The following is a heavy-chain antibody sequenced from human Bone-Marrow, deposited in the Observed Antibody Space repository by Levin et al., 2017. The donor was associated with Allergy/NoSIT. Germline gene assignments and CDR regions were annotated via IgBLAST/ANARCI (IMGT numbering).Heavy chain of an antibody. CDR2: LAYDGTTK. V-gene: IGHV3-30-3*01. J-gene: IGHJ4*02. Sequence: PPGGSLRLSCAASGFTFSTYAMHWVRQAPGKGLEWLAVLAYDGTTKYYAGSVEGRFTISRDTSKNTLYLQMNSLRAEDTAVYYCARVGSSGYSNHAALGYFDYWGQGTLVTVSS. D-gene: IGHD3-22*01. CDR3: ARVGSSGYSNHAALGYFDY. CDR1: GFTFSTYA.